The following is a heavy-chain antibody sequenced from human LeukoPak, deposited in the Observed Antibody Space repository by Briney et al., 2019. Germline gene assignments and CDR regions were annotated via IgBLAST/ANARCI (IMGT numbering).Heavy chain of an antibody. D-gene: IGHD6-13*01. CDR3: AKSKDGNIAASFDP. Sequence: QSGGSLRLSCAASRFTFRSYAMSWVRQAPGKGLEWVTTISGSGGYTLYADSVKGRFTISRDNSKNTLYLQMNSLRAEDTAVYYCAKSKDGNIAASFDPWGQGTLVTVSS. J-gene: IGHJ5*02. CDR2: ISGSGGYT. V-gene: IGHV3-23*01. CDR1: RFTFRSYA.